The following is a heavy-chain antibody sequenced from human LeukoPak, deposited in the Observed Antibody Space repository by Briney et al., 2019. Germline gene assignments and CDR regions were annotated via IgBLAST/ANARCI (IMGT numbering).Heavy chain of an antibody. CDR1: GFTFKDSW. D-gene: IGHD5-12*01. J-gene: IGHJ6*03. V-gene: IGHV3-74*01. CDR3: ARDRGWGMDV. Sequence: GGSLRLSCAASGFTFKDSWMYWVRQAPGKGLVWVSCINGDGSDTNYVDSVRGRFTISRDNAKNTLYLQMNSLRAEDTAVYYCARDRGWGMDVWGKGTTVTISS. CDR2: INGDGSDT.